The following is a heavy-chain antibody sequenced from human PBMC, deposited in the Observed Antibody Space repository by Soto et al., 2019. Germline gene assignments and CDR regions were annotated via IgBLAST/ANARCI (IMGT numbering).Heavy chain of an antibody. V-gene: IGHV3-23*01. CDR2: IGGGDDI. CDR3: AKDSISYNGIYDAFDV. J-gene: IGHJ3*01. D-gene: IGHD3-3*02. Sequence: GESLRLSCEASGFTFSNYAMAWVRQTPGEGPEWVSTIGGGDDIFYAESVQGRFIISRDDSRSTMYLQMDNLRVEDTAIYFCAKDSISYNGIYDAFDVWGEGIVVSVSS. CDR1: GFTFSNYA.